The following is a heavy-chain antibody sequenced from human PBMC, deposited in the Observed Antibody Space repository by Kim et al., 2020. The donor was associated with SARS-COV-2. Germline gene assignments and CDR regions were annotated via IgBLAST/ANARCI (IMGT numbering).Heavy chain of an antibody. Sequence: SETLSLTCSVSGGSISSYYWSWIRQPPGMRLEWIGFIYYSGTTNYNPSLKSRVTISVDTSKNQFSLKLSSVTAADTAVSYCARQFCSGGNCYPYFDYWG. J-gene: IGHJ4*01. V-gene: IGHV4-59*08. CDR1: GGSISSYY. CDR3: ARQFCSGGNCYPYFDY. D-gene: IGHD2-15*01. CDR2: IYYSGTT.